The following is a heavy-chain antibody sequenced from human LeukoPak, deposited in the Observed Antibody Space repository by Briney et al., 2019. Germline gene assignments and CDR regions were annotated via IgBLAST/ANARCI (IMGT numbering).Heavy chain of an antibody. D-gene: IGHD5-18*01. CDR1: GFTFSSYW. J-gene: IGHJ6*02. CDR2: IKKDGSEK. Sequence: GGSLRLSCAASGFTFSSYWMSWVRQAPGKGLEWVANIKKDGSEKYYVDSVRGRFTISRDNAKNSLYLQMNSLRAEDTAVYYCARDAGEYSYGSASRSLYHTGMDVWGQGTTVTVSS. CDR3: ARDAGEYSYGSASRSLYHTGMDV. V-gene: IGHV3-7*01.